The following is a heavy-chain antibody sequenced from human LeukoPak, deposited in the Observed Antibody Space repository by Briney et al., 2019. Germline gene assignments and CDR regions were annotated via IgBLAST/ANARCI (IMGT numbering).Heavy chain of an antibody. Sequence: GSLRLSCAASGFTFSTYGMHWVRQAPGKGLEWVAVITKDGDYEKYADAGRGRVTISRDNSKNTLCLQMNSLSAEDTAVYYCARDSITGDNSLDFWGRGTLVTVSS. V-gene: IGHV3-33*05. CDR1: GFTFSTYG. CDR3: ARDSITGDNSLDF. J-gene: IGHJ4*02. D-gene: IGHD7-27*01. CDR2: ITKDGDYE.